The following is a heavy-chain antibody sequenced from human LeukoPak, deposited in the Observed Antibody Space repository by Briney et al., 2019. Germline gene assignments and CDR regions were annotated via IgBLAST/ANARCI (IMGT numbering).Heavy chain of an antibody. V-gene: IGHV4-59*11. Sequence: SETLSLTCTVSGGSISSHYWSWIPQPPGKGLEGRGYIYYSGSTNYNPSLKTRVTISVDTSKNHFSLKLSSVTAADTAVYYCARAAGGVTGIIWGQGTLVTVSS. CDR1: GGSISSHY. CDR2: IYYSGST. J-gene: IGHJ4*02. D-gene: IGHD1-20*01. CDR3: ARAAGGVTGII.